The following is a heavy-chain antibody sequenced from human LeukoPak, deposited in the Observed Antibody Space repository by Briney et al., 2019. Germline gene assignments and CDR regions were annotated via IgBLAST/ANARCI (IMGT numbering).Heavy chain of an antibody. CDR3: ARDPEPYYYDSSGYYPDDY. V-gene: IGHV1-69*13. D-gene: IGHD3-22*01. J-gene: IGHJ4*02. CDR2: IIPIFGTA. Sequence: SVKVSCKASGYTFTSYGISWVRQAPGQGLEWMGGIIPIFGTANYAQKFQGRVTITADESTSTAYMELSSLRSEDTAVYYCARDPEPYYYDSSGYYPDDYWGQGTLVTVSS. CDR1: GYTFTSYG.